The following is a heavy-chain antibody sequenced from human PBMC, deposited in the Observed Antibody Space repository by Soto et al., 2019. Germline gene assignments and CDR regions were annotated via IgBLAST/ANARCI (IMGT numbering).Heavy chain of an antibody. Sequence: GSLRLFCSASGFTVSNCNMNWVRQPPGKGLEWISYISSSSSIMHYADSVKGRFTVSRDNAKNSLYLQINSLRVEDTAIYYCATGGFDPWGQGTLVTVSS. V-gene: IGHV3-48*01. CDR3: ATGGFDP. J-gene: IGHJ5*02. CDR2: ISSSSSIM. CDR1: GFTVSNCN.